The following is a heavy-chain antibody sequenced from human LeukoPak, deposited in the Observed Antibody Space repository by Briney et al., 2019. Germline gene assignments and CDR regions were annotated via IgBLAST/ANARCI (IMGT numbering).Heavy chain of an antibody. V-gene: IGHV4-4*02. CDR2: IYHSGST. D-gene: IGHD5-12*01. J-gene: IGHJ3*02. Sequence: SETLSLTCVVSGDSISSNKWWSWVRQPPGKGLEWIGEIYHSGSTNYNPSLKSRVTISVDKSTNQFSLKLSSVTAADTAVYYCARVRGEGKWLRHHDAFDIWGQGTMVTVSS. CDR1: GDSISSNKW. CDR3: ARVRGEGKWLRHHDAFDI.